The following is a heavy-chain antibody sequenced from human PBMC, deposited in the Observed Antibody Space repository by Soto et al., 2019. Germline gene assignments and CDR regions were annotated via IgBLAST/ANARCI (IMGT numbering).Heavy chain of an antibody. V-gene: IGHV4-39*07. D-gene: IGHD3-16*02. Sequence: SETLSLTCTVSDGSISRSAFYWGWIRQPPGKGLEWIGSVHYTGSTYYNPSLKSRVTISVDSSKNQFSLKLSSVTAADTAVYYCARSLRQYYYYYYMDVWGKGTTVTVSS. J-gene: IGHJ6*03. CDR1: DGSISRSAFY. CDR2: VHYTGST. CDR3: ARSLRQYYYYYYMDV.